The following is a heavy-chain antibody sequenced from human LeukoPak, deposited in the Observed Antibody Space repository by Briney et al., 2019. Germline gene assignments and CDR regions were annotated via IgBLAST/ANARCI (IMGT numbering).Heavy chain of an antibody. CDR3: ARGYSSSWYRDAFDI. J-gene: IGHJ3*02. CDR1: GGTFSSYA. V-gene: IGHV1-69*04. CDR2: IIPILGIA. D-gene: IGHD6-13*01. Sequence: ASVKVSCKASGGTFSSYAISWVRQAPGQGLEWMGRIIPILGIANYAQKFQGRVTITAGKSTSTAYMELSSLRSEDTAVYYCARGYSSSWYRDAFDIWGQGTMVTVSS.